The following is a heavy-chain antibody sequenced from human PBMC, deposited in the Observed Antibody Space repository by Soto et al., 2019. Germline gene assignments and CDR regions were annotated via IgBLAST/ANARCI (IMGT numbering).Heavy chain of an antibody. CDR2: ISSTGSTI. J-gene: IGHJ4*02. CDR1: RFTFSTYN. D-gene: IGHD1-7*01. Sequence: PVGSLRLSCAASRFTFSTYNMNWVRQAPGKGLEWVSYISSTGSTIHYADSVKGRFTISRDNAKNSLYLQMNSLRDEDTAVYYCARDYNWNSNFDYWGQGTLVTVSS. V-gene: IGHV3-48*02. CDR3: ARDYNWNSNFDY.